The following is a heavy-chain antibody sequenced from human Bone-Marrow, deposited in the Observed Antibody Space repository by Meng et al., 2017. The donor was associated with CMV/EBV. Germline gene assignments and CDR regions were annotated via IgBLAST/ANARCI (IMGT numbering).Heavy chain of an antibody. V-gene: IGHV3-7*01. D-gene: IGHD7-27*01. J-gene: IGHJ4*02. CDR2: IKQDGSEK. CDR1: GLTFRDAW. CDR3: AREYWGPDY. Sequence: GESLKISCSVSGLTFRDAWMSWVRQAPGKGLEWVANIKQDGSEKYYVDSVKGRFTISRDNAKNSLYLQMNSLRAEDTAVYFCAREYWGPDYWGQGTLVTVSS.